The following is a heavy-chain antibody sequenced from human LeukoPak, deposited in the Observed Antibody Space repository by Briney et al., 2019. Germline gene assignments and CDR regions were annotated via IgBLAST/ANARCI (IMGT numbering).Heavy chain of an antibody. J-gene: IGHJ4*02. CDR2: ISSNGGST. Sequence: GGSLRLSCAASGFTFSSYAMHWVRQAPGKGLEYVSAISSNGGSTYYANSVKGRFTISRDNSKNTLYLQMGSLRAEDMAVYYCAKPTNSYCSSASCYDFSFDYWGQGTLVTVSS. D-gene: IGHD2-2*01. V-gene: IGHV3-64*01. CDR1: GFTFSSYA. CDR3: AKPTNSYCSSASCYDFSFDY.